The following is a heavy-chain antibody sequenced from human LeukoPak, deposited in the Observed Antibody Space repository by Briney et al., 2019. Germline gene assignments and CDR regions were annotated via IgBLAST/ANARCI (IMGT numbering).Heavy chain of an antibody. CDR1: GGSISSSSYY. D-gene: IGHD6-19*01. CDR2: IYYSGST. Sequence: SETLSLTCTVSGGSISSSSYYWGWIRQPRGKGLEWIGYIYYSGSTNYNPSLKSRVTISVDTSKNQFSLKLSSVTAADTAVYYCARLGSSSGYFDYWGQGTLVTVSS. V-gene: IGHV4-61*05. J-gene: IGHJ4*02. CDR3: ARLGSSSGYFDY.